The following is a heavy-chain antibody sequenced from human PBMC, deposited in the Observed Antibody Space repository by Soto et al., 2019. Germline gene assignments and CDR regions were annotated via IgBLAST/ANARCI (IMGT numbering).Heavy chain of an antibody. V-gene: IGHV1-69*01. J-gene: IGHJ6*02. Sequence: QVQLVQSGAEVKKPGSSVKVSCKAPGGTFSSYAISWVRQAPGQGLEWMGGIIPIFGTANYAQKFQGRVTITADESTSTGYMELSGLRSEDTAVYYCAGSQGGSSSLDIYYYCYYGLDVWGQGTTVTVSS. CDR3: AGSQGGSSSLDIYYYCYYGLDV. CDR2: IIPIFGTA. CDR1: GGTFSSYA. D-gene: IGHD2-15*01.